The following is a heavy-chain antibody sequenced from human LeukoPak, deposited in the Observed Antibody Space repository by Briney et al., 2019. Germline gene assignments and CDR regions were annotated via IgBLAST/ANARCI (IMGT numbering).Heavy chain of an antibody. CDR1: GFTFSNYW. D-gene: IGHD3-3*01. CDR2: IKYDGSAT. CDR3: VSGSLQSGYNFDY. V-gene: IGHV3-74*01. Sequence: GGSLRLFCAASGFTFSNYWMHWIRQVPGKGLVWVSHIKYDGSATNYADSVKGRFTISRDNAKNTLYLQMNSLRAEDTAVYYCVSGSLQSGYNFDYWGQGALVTVAS. J-gene: IGHJ4*02.